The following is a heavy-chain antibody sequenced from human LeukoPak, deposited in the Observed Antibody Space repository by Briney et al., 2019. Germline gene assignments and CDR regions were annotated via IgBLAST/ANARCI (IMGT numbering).Heavy chain of an antibody. CDR3: ARVNRMVPGYCSGGTCPGDY. J-gene: IGHJ4*02. V-gene: IGHV3-48*01. D-gene: IGHD2-15*01. CDR2: ISYRSSTI. CDR1: GFTFSRYG. Sequence: GGSLGLSCGASGFTFSRYGMNGARQAPGKGLEGVLYISYRSSTIFYADSVKDRFPIYRHNAKHSLYLPMNSLRAGASAVYYCARVNRMVPGYCSGGTCPGDYWGQGTLVTVSS.